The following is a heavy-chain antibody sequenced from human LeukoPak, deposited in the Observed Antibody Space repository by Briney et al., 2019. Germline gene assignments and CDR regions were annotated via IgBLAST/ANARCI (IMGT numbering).Heavy chain of an antibody. CDR3: AKASWVSTADAVL. D-gene: IGHD3-16*01. J-gene: IGHJ4*02. Sequence: GGSLRLSCATSGFPFETNAMSWVRETPARGLEWVSSLRGNGDAFYADSVKGRFTLSRDESRNTVYLQLNKLRVEDTAIYYCAKASWVSTADAVLWGQGTVVTVSS. V-gene: IGHV3-23*01. CDR1: GFPFETNA. CDR2: LRGNGDA.